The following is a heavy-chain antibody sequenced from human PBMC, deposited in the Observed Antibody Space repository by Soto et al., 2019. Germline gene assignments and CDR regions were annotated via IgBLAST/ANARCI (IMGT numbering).Heavy chain of an antibody. D-gene: IGHD2-21*02. Sequence: QVQLQESGPGLVRPSQTLSLTCSVSGGSINTDHYHWTWIRQPPGKGLEWIGYVHYSGSVYYNPSLQCRLSMSIDTSKNMFSLKLSSMTAADTAVYFCVREDDGGDRDYYGLDVWGQGTTVIVS. CDR1: GGSINTDHYH. J-gene: IGHJ6*02. V-gene: IGHV4-30-4*01. CDR2: VHYSGSV. CDR3: VREDDGGDRDYYGLDV.